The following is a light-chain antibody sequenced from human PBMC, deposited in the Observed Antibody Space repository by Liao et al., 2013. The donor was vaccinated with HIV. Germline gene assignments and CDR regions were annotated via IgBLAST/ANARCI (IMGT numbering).Light chain of an antibody. CDR3: QAWDSSTAYV. CDR1: NIGIKR. V-gene: IGLV3-21*01. Sequence: SYVLTQPPSVSVAPGKTASITCAGDNIGIKRVQWYLQKPGQAPVLVIFQDSKRPSGVPGRFSGSNSENTATLTISGAQAMDEADYYCQAWDSSTAYVFGSGTKLAVL. J-gene: IGLJ1*01. CDR2: QDS.